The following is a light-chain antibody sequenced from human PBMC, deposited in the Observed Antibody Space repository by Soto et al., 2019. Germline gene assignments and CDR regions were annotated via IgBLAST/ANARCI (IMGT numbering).Light chain of an antibody. CDR2: GNS. CDR1: SSNIGAGYD. J-gene: IGLJ1*01. CDR3: QSYDSSLSGYV. Sequence: VLTQPPAGSGAPGQRVTISCTGSSSNIGAGYDVHWYQQLPGTAPKLLIYGNSNRPSGVPDRFSGSKSGTSAPLAITGLQAEDEADYYCQSYDSSLSGYVFGTGTKVTVL. V-gene: IGLV1-40*01.